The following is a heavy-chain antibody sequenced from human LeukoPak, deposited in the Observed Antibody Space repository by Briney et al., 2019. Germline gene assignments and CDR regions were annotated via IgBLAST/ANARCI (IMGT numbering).Heavy chain of an antibody. CDR2: ICYSGST. J-gene: IGHJ4*02. CDR1: GGSISNTNYY. D-gene: IGHD6-13*01. Sequence: SETLSLTCTVSGGSISNTNYYWGWIRQSPGKGLEWIGTICYSGSTYYNPSLKSRVTISVDTSKNQFSLKLTSMTAADTAFYYCARTADASSWYFFDYWGQGTLVTVSS. V-gene: IGHV4-39*01. CDR3: ARTADASSWYFFDY.